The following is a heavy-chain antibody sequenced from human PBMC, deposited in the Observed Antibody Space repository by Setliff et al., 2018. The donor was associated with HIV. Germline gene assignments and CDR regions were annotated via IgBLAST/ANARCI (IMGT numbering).Heavy chain of an antibody. Sequence: GGSLRLSCAASGFTFSNAWVNWVRRAPGKGLEWVSLIKTDGYSTTYADSVKGRFTISRDNAKNTLYLQMNSLRADDTAVYYCARSNGGLDSWGQGTLVTVSS. CDR2: IKTDGYST. V-gene: IGHV3-74*01. CDR3: ARSNGGLDS. CDR1: GFTFSNAW. J-gene: IGHJ4*02. D-gene: IGHD7-27*01.